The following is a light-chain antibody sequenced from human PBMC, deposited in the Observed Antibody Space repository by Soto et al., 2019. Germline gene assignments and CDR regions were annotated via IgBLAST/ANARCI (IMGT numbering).Light chain of an antibody. V-gene: IGKV1-39*01. Sequence: DVRMTQSPSSLSASVGDTITITCRASQTITTYLNWFQQKPGESPRLLIYGASTLHDGVPSRFSGSGSGTDFTLTISSLQPEDFATYYCQHLNSYPVTFGGGTKVELK. J-gene: IGKJ4*01. CDR2: GAS. CDR3: QHLNSYPVT. CDR1: QTITTY.